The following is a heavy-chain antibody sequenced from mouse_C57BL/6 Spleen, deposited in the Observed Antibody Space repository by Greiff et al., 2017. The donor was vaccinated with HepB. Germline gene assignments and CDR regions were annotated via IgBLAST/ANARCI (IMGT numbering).Heavy chain of an antibody. CDR1: GFTFSDYG. CDR2: ISSGSSTI. J-gene: IGHJ1*03. D-gene: IGHD2-3*01. V-gene: IGHV5-17*01. Sequence: EVKLVESGGGLVKPGGSLKLSCAASGFTFSDYGMHWVRQAPEKGLEWFAYISSGSSTIYSAATVKGRFTISRDNATNTLFLQMTSLRSEDTAMYYCARGMDDHYWYFDGWGTGTTVTVSS. CDR3: ARGMDDHYWYFDG.